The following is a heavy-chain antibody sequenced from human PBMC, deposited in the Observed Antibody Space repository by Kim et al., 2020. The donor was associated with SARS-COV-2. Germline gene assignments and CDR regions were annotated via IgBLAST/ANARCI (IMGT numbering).Heavy chain of an antibody. V-gene: IGHV3-33*06. D-gene: IGHD3-3*01. Sequence: GRFTISRDNSKNKLYLKMNSLRAEDTAVYYCAKRDYDFWSGYEGYYGMDVWGQGTTVTVSS. J-gene: IGHJ6*02. CDR3: AKRDYDFWSGYEGYYGMDV.